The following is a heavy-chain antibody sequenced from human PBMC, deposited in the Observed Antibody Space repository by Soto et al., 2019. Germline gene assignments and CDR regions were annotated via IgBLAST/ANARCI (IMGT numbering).Heavy chain of an antibody. Sequence: EVQLVESGGGLVQPGRSLRLSCAASGFTFDDYAMHWVRQAPGKGLEWVSGISWNSGSIGYADSVKGRFTISRDNAKNSLYVQMNSLRAEDTALYYCAIAVAGTPSIGYWGQGTLVTVSS. CDR3: AIAVAGTPSIGY. CDR1: GFTFDDYA. J-gene: IGHJ4*02. D-gene: IGHD6-19*01. CDR2: ISWNSGSI. V-gene: IGHV3-9*01.